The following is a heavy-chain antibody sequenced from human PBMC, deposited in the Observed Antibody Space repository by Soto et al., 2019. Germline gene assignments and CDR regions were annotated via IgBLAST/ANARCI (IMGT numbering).Heavy chain of an antibody. CDR2: IKQDGSDT. J-gene: IGHJ6*02. CDR3: ARDLVPAAIVIDYYYGMDV. Sequence: GGSLRLSCAASGFTLRNSRMSWVRQAPGKGLEWVANIKQDGSDTYYVDSVKGRFTISRDNAKNTLYLQMNSLRAEDTAVYYCARDLVPAAIVIDYYYGMDVWGQGTTVTVSS. V-gene: IGHV3-7*01. CDR1: GFTLRNSR. D-gene: IGHD2-2*02.